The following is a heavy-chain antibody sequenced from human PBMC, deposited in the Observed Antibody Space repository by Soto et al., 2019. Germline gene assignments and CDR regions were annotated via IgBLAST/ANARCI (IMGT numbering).Heavy chain of an antibody. J-gene: IGHJ3*02. D-gene: IGHD6-13*01. CDR2: IIPIFGTA. CDR3: ARPAAAGTSTDFAFDI. Sequence: SPVKVYCKASVDTFSSYAISWLRQAPGQGLEWMGGIIPIFGTANYAQKFQGRVTITADESTSTAYMELSSLRSEDTAVYYCARPAAAGTSTDFAFDIWGQGTMVTVSS. V-gene: IGHV1-69*13. CDR1: VDTFSSYA.